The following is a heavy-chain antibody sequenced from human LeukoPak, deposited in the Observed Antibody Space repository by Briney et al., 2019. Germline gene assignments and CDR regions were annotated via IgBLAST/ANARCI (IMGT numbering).Heavy chain of an antibody. CDR2: IKQDGSEK. D-gene: IGHD2-15*01. CDR1: GFTFSSYW. V-gene: IGHV3-7*01. Sequence: PGGSLRLSCAASGFTFSSYWMSWVRQAPGKGLEWVANIKQDGSEKYYVDSVKGRFTTSRDNAKNSLYLQMNSLRAEDTAVYYCARDSYCSGGSCQGYYFDYWGQGTLVTVSS. CDR3: ARDSYCSGGSCQGYYFDY. J-gene: IGHJ4*02.